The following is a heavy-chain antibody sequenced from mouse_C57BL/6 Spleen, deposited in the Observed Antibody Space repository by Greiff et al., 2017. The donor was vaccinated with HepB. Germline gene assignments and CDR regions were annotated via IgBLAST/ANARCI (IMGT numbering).Heavy chain of an antibody. CDR1: GYSITSGYY. Sequence: EVKLQESGPGLVKPSQSLSLTCSVTGYSITSGYYWNWIRQFPGNKLEWMGYISYDGSNNYNPSLKNRISITRDTSKNQFFLKLNSVTTEDTATYYCARAPHYYGYFDYWGQGTTLTVSS. J-gene: IGHJ2*01. CDR2: ISYDGSN. V-gene: IGHV3-6*01. D-gene: IGHD1-1*01. CDR3: ARAPHYYGYFDY.